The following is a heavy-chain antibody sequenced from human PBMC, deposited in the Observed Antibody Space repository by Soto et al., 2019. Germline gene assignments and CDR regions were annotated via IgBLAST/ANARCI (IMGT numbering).Heavy chain of an antibody. D-gene: IGHD6-13*01. CDR1: GGSISSYY. V-gene: IGHV4-59*01. CDR2: IYYSGST. Sequence: SETLSLTCTVSGGSISSYYWSWIRQPPGKGLEWIGYIYYSGSTNYNPSLKSRVTISVDTSKNQFSLKLSSVTAADTAVYYCARARAATNSYNCFDPWGQGTLVTVS. J-gene: IGHJ5*02. CDR3: ARARAATNSYNCFDP.